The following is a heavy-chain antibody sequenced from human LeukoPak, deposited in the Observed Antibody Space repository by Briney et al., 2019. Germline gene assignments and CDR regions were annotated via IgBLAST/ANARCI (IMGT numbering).Heavy chain of an antibody. Sequence: SETLSLTCTVSGGSISSGGYYWSWIRQDPGKGLEWIGYIYYSGSTYYNPSLKSRVTISVDTSKNQFSLKLSSVTAADTAVYYCARGYCSSTSCYPLYTAGMDVWGQGTTVTVSS. CDR1: GGSISSGGYY. CDR3: ARGYCSSTSCYPLYTAGMDV. CDR2: IYYSGST. J-gene: IGHJ6*02. V-gene: IGHV4-31*03. D-gene: IGHD2-2*01.